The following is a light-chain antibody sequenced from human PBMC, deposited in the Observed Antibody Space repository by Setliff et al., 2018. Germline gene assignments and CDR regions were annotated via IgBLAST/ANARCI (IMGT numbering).Light chain of an antibody. CDR2: STN. Sequence: QPVVTQEPSFSVSPGGTVTLTCGLSSGSVSTNYYPSWYQQTPGQTPRTLIYSTNTRSSGVPDRFAGSILGNKAALTITGAQADDESDYYCALYMGSGSALFGGGTKVTVL. V-gene: IGLV8-61*01. CDR1: SGSVSTNYY. CDR3: ALYMGSGSAL. J-gene: IGLJ3*02.